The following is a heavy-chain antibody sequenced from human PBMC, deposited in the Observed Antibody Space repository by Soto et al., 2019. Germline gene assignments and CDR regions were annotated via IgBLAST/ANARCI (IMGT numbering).Heavy chain of an antibody. J-gene: IGHJ4*02. D-gene: IGHD4-17*01. Sequence: SVKVSCKASGGTFSTFGISWVRQAPGQGLEWMGGIIPFFGTAKYSQKFEDRITITADESTNTVYMDLRSLTSEDTAIYYCAKSAPMDAGDKYYYDFWGQGALVTVSS. CDR1: GGTFSTFG. V-gene: IGHV1-69*13. CDR2: IIPFFGTA. CDR3: AKSAPMDAGDKYYYDF.